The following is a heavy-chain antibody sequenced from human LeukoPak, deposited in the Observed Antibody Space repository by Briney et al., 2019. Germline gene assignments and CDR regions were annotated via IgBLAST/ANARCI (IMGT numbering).Heavy chain of an antibody. J-gene: IGHJ2*01. Sequence: PSETLSLTCTVSGGSISSGDYYWSWIRQPPGKGLEWIGYIYYSGSTYYNPSLKSRVTISVDTSKNQFSLKLSSVTAADTAVYYCARDSPLSQRWLQLGWYFDLWGRGTLVTVSS. CDR3: ARDSPLSQRWLQLGWYFDL. D-gene: IGHD5-24*01. V-gene: IGHV4-30-4*01. CDR2: IYYSGST. CDR1: GGSISSGDYY.